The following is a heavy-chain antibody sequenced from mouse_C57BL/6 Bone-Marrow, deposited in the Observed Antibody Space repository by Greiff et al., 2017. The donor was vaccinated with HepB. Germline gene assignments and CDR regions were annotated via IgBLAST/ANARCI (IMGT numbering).Heavy chain of an antibody. D-gene: IGHD2-13*01. J-gene: IGHJ3*01. CDR1: GYTFTSYW. CDR3: ARRGRGDWAWFAY. V-gene: IGHV1-53*01. CDR2: INPSNGGT. Sequence: QVQLQQPGTELVKPGASVKLSCKASGYTFTSYWMHWVKQRPGQGLEWIGNINPSNGGTNYNDKFKSKATLTVDKYSSTAYMQLSSLTSEESAVYDCARRGRGDWAWFAYWDQGTRVTVSA.